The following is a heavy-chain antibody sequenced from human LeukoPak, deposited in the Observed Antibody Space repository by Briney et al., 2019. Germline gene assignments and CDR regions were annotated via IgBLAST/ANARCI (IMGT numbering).Heavy chain of an antibody. Sequence: SETLSLTCTVSGGSISSYYWSWIRQPPGKGLEWIGYIYYSGSTNYNPSLKSRVTISVDTSKNQFSLKLSSVTAADTAVYYCARARGLKIDAFDIWGQGTMVTVSS. CDR3: ARARGLKIDAFDI. CDR2: IYYSGST. J-gene: IGHJ3*02. V-gene: IGHV4-59*01. CDR1: GGSISSYY.